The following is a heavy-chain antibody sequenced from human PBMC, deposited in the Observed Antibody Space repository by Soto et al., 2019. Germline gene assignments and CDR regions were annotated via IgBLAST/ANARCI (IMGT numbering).Heavy chain of an antibody. CDR1: GGSISGYY. V-gene: IGHV4-59*01. Sequence: PSETLSLTCTVSGGSISGYYWSWIRQPPGKGLEWVGYVSYSGSPNYNPSLKSRVTISIDTSQNQFSLKLSSVTAADTAVYYCARAGRSSSQTGFDDRGQGTLVTVSS. J-gene: IGHJ4*02. CDR3: ARAGRSSSQTGFDD. CDR2: VSYSGSP. D-gene: IGHD6-6*01.